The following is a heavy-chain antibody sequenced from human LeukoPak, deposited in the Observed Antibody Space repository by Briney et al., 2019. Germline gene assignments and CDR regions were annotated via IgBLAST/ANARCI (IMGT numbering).Heavy chain of an antibody. CDR3: AREDGYCSGGNCYSYFDS. D-gene: IGHD2-15*01. CDR1: GFTFNHFW. Sequence: TGGSLRLSCAASGFTFNHFWMSWIRQAPGKGLEWVAYIKKTGSETYYVDSVKGRLTITRDNTRNSLFLQMYSLRAEDTAVYFCAREDGYCSGGNCYSYFDSWGQGTLVTVSA. J-gene: IGHJ4*02. V-gene: IGHV3-7*01. CDR2: IKKTGSET.